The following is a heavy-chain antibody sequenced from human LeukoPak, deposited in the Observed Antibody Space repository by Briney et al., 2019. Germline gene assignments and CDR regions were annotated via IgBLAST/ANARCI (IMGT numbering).Heavy chain of an antibody. CDR3: ARVGYSSGWFTYYYYMDV. D-gene: IGHD6-19*01. CDR2: ISAYNGDT. J-gene: IGHJ6*03. V-gene: IGHV1-18*01. CDR1: GYTFTSYG. Sequence: ASVKVSCKASGYTFTSYGINWVRQAPGQGLEWMGWISAYNGDTNYAQKLQGRVTMTTDTSTSTAYMELRSLRSDDTAVYYCARVGYSSGWFTYYYYMDVWGKGTTVTISS.